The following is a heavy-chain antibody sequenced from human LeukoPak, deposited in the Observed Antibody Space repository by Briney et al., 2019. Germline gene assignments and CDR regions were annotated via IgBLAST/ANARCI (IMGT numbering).Heavy chain of an antibody. V-gene: IGHV3-23*01. CDR3: VKDPRDTYGTNWFVS. D-gene: IGHD2-21*01. CDR1: GFSFGNYA. J-gene: IGHJ5*01. CDR2: ISGTGGAT. Sequence: GSLRLSCVASGFSFGNYAMSWVRQAPGKGLQWVSQISGTGGATWYAGFARDRFTISRDNSKKTLYLQMSSLRVEDTAMYYCVKDPRDTYGTNWFVSWGQGTLLIVSS.